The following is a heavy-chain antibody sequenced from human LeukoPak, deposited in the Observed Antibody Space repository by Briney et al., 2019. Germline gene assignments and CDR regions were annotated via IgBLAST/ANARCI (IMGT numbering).Heavy chain of an antibody. Sequence: ASVKVSCKASGYTSTSYAMHWVRQAPGQRLEWMGWINAGNGNTKYSQKFQGRVTITRDTSASTAYMELSSLRSEDTAVYYCARSSGYSYGYDYWGQGTLVTVSS. CDR2: INAGNGNT. V-gene: IGHV1-3*01. D-gene: IGHD5-18*01. CDR3: ARSSGYSYGYDY. CDR1: GYTSTSYA. J-gene: IGHJ4*02.